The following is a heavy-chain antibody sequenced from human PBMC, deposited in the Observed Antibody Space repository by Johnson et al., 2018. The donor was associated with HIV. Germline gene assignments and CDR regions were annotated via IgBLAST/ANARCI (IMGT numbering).Heavy chain of an antibody. J-gene: IGHJ3*02. Sequence: QVQLVESGGGVVQPGRSLRLSCAASGFTFSSYAMHWVRQAPGKGLEWVAVISYDGSNKYYADSVKGRFTISRDNSKNTLYLQMNSLRAEDTAVYYCASSAGGSFFWDAFDIWGQGTMVTVSS. D-gene: IGHD1-26*01. V-gene: IGHV3-30*04. CDR3: ASSAGGSFFWDAFDI. CDR1: GFTFSSYA. CDR2: ISYDGSNK.